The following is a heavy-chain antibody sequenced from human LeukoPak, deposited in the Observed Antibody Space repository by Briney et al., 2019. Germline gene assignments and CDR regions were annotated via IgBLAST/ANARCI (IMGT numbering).Heavy chain of an antibody. CDR1: GYTFTGYY. J-gene: IGHJ5*02. D-gene: IGHD3-9*01. Sequence: GASVKVSCKASGYTFTGYYMHWVRQAPGQGLEWMGWINPNSGGTNYAQKFQGRVTMTRDTSISTAYMELSRLRSDDTAVYYCARGPPLRYFDWLSKDNWFDPWGQGTLVTVSS. CDR3: ARGPPLRYFDWLSKDNWFDP. CDR2: INPNSGGT. V-gene: IGHV1-2*02.